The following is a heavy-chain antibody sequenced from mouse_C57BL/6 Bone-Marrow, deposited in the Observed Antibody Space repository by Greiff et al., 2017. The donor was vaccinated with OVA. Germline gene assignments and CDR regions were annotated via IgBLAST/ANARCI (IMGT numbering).Heavy chain of an antibody. Sequence: EVKVVESGGGLVKPGGSLKLSCAASGFTFSDYGMHWVRQAPEKGLEWVAYISSGSSTIYYADTVKGRFTISRDNAKNTLFLQMTSLRSEDTAMYYCAKGQGYAMDYWGQGISVTVSS. V-gene: IGHV5-17*01. J-gene: IGHJ4*01. CDR2: ISSGSSTI. CDR3: AKGQGYAMDY. D-gene: IGHD3-3*01. CDR1: GFTFSDYG.